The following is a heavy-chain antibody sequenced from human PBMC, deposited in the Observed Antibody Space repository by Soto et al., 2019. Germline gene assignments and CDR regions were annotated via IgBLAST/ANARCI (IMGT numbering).Heavy chain of an antibody. J-gene: IGHJ5*02. V-gene: IGHV4-4*02. CDR3: AGQWSAGYGAFDP. Sequence: NLSETLSLTCAVSGGSVNNDKWWSWVRQPPGKGLEWIGEIHSSGITNYNPSLKSRASIFVDKFKNQFSVKLTSVTAADTAVYFCAGQWSAGYGAFDPWGQGTLVTVS. D-gene: IGHD3-9*01. CDR1: GGSVNNDKW. CDR2: IHSSGIT.